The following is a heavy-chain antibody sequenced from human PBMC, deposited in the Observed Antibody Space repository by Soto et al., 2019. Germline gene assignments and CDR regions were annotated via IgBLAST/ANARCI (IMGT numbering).Heavy chain of an antibody. Sequence: GESLKISCKGSGYSFTSYWIRWVRQMPGKGLEWMGRIDPSDSYTNYSPSFQGHVTISADKSISTAYLQWSSLKASDTAMYYCERHYGDHYFDYWGQGTLVTVSS. D-gene: IGHD4-17*01. CDR1: GYSFTSYW. V-gene: IGHV5-10-1*01. CDR3: ERHYGDHYFDY. J-gene: IGHJ4*02. CDR2: IDPSDSYT.